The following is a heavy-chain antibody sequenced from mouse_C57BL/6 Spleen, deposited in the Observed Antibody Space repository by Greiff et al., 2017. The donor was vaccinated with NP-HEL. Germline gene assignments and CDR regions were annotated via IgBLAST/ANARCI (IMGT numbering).Heavy chain of an antibody. D-gene: IGHD2-2*01. CDR2: INPNNGGT. Sequence: EVQLQQSGPELVKPGASVKISCKASGYTFTDYYMNWVKQSHGKSLEWIGDINPNNGGTSYNQKFKGKATLTVDKSSSTAYMELRSLTSEDSAVYHCAGLREAYWGQGTLVTVSA. V-gene: IGHV1-26*01. CDR3: AGLREAY. J-gene: IGHJ3*01. CDR1: GYTFTDYY.